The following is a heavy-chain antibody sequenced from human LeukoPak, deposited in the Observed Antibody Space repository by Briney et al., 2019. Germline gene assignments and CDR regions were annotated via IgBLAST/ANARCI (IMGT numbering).Heavy chain of an antibody. V-gene: IGHV4-34*01. CDR2: IHQSGST. CDR1: XGXXGTXS. Sequence: ETLSLTCAIYXGXXGTXSWTWIRQPPGKGLEWVGEIHQSGSTNYNPSLRSRVIISVDTSKNQFSVRLRSVTAADTAMYFCTRGNMSPGSFHGMDVWGQGTMVT. D-gene: IGHD2-21*01. CDR3: TRGNMSPGSFHGMDV. J-gene: IGHJ6*02.